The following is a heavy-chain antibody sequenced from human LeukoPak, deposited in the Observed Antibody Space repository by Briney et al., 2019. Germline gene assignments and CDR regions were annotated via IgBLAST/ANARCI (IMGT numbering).Heavy chain of an antibody. J-gene: IGHJ5*02. V-gene: IGHV1-18*01. D-gene: IGHD4-11*01. Sequence: ASVTVSCTASGYTFTSYGISWVRQAPGQGLEWMGWISDYNGNTNYAQKHPGRATMTTDTSTSTAYMELRSLRSDGTAVYDCARDLYRDSLPVSWFDPWGQGTLVTASS. CDR3: ARDLYRDSLPVSWFDP. CDR2: ISDYNGNT. CDR1: GYTFTSYG.